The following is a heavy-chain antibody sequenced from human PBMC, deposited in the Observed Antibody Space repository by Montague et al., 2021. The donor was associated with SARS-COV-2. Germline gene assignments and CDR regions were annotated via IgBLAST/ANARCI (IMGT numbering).Heavy chain of an antibody. CDR1: GFTFSSFT. Sequence: SLSLSSSASGFTFSSFTMSWVRLAPGKGLEWVSTISGSGGSTWYADSVKGRFTISRDNSKSTLFLQMNSLRAEDTALYYCTGADNYGSWGRGTLVTVSS. V-gene: IGHV3-23*01. CDR2: ISGSGGST. D-gene: IGHD4-17*01. J-gene: IGHJ5*02. CDR3: TGADNYGS.